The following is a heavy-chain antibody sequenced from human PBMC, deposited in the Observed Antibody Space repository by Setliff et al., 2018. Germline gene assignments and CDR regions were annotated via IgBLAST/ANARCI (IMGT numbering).Heavy chain of an antibody. D-gene: IGHD5-18*01. CDR3: AKFVGYTYGYDY. V-gene: IGHV3-30*02. J-gene: IGHJ4*02. CDR2: IRYDGSNK. CDR1: GFIFSNYG. Sequence: GGSLRLSCAASGFIFSNYGMYWVRQAPGKGLEWVAFIRYDGSNKYYADSVKGRFTISRDNAKNSLFLQMNSLRAEDTALYYCAKFVGYTYGYDYWGRGTLVTVSS.